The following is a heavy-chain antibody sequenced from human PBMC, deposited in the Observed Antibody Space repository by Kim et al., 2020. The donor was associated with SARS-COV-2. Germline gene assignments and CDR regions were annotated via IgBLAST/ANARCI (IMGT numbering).Heavy chain of an antibody. D-gene: IGHD1-26*01. J-gene: IGHJ6*02. V-gene: IGHV3-74*01. Sequence: GSATPYADSGRGRFTISRDNAKNTLHLQRNRRRAEDTAVYYCARARWVDVWGQGTTVTVSS. CDR2: GSAT. CDR3: ARARWVDV.